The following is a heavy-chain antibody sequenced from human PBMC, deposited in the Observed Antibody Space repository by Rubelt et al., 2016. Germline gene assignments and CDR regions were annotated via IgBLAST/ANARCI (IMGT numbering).Heavy chain of an antibody. CDR2: ISRDGIST. Sequence: VQLVESGGGVVQPGRSLRLSCAASGFTFSEFWMPWVRQAPGKGLVWVSRISRDGISTGYAASVKGRFTISRDNAKNTLYLEMHILRAEDTAVYYCARDYPYWYFDLWGRGTLVTISS. CDR1: GFTFSEFW. V-gene: IGHV3-74*01. CDR3: ARDYPYWYFDL. J-gene: IGHJ2*01.